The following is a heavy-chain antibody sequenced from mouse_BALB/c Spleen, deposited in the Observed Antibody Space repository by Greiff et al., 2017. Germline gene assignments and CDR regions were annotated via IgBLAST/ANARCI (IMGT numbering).Heavy chain of an antibody. CDR2: ISNGGGST. CDR3: ARQGWFWYFDV. D-gene: IGHD2-3*01. Sequence: EVQVVESGGGLVQPGGSLKLSCAASGFTFSSYTMSWVRQTPEKRLEWVAYISNGGGSTYYPDTVKGRFTISRDNAKNTLYLQMSSLKSEDTAMYYCARQGWFWYFDVWGAGTTVTVSS. CDR1: GFTFSSYT. J-gene: IGHJ1*01. V-gene: IGHV5-12-2*01.